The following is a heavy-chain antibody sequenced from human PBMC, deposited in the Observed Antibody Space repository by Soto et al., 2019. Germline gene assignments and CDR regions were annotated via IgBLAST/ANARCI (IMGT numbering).Heavy chain of an antibody. V-gene: IGHV1-8*01. CDR1: GYTFTSYD. CDR2: MNPNSGNT. Sequence: ASVKVSCKASGYTFTSYDINWVRQATGQGLEWMGWMNPNSGNTGYAQKFQGRVTMTRNTSISTAYMELSSLRSEDTAVYYCARGLQWLVPGDYYYYGMDVWGQGTTVTVSS. CDR3: ARGLQWLVPGDYYYYGMDV. J-gene: IGHJ6*02. D-gene: IGHD6-19*01.